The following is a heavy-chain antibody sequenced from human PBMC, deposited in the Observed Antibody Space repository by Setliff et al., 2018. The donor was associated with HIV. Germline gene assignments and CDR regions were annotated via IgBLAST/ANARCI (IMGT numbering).Heavy chain of an antibody. V-gene: IGHV4-4*09. CDR1: GGSMNSYY. CDR2: IYTSGST. Sequence: SETLSLTCTVSGGSMNSYYRSWIRQPPGKGLEWIGYIYTSGSTKYNPSLKSRVTILVDPSKNQFSLRLSSVTAADTAVYYCARHSDFWSEDAFDIWGQGTMVTVSS. D-gene: IGHD3-3*01. J-gene: IGHJ3*02. CDR3: ARHSDFWSEDAFDI.